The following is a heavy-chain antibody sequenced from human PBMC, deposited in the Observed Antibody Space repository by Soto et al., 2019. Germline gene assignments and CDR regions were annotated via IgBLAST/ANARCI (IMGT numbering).Heavy chain of an antibody. V-gene: IGHV3-7*03. CDR3: GRGALPPPPYYYGSGSLAFRY. CDR2: IKQDGSEK. D-gene: IGHD3-10*01. Sequence: VGSLRLSCAASGCTCSSYWMSWVRQAPGKGLEWVANIKQDGSEKYYVDSVKGRFTISRDNAKNSLYLQMNSLRAEDTAVYYCGRGALPPPPYYYGSGSLAFRYWGQGTLVTVSS. CDR1: GCTCSSYW. J-gene: IGHJ4*02.